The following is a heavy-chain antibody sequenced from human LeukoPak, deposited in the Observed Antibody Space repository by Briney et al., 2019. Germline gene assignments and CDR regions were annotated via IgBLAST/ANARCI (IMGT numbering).Heavy chain of an antibody. D-gene: IGHD4-17*01. CDR1: GLTFNNYA. J-gene: IGHJ4*02. Sequence: GGSLRLSCAASGLTFNNYALTWIRQAPGKGLEWVSSISGRGGNTYYADSVKGRFTISRDKSKNTLYLQMNSLRAEDTAVYYCARGIGSTVFFDHWGQGTLVTVSS. CDR3: ARGIGSTVFFDH. V-gene: IGHV3-23*01. CDR2: ISGRGGNT.